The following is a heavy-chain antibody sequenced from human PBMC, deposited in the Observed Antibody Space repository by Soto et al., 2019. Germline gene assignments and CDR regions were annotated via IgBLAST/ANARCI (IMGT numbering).Heavy chain of an antibody. CDR3: AKDFGAWSDS. J-gene: IGHJ5*02. CDR1: GFAFSTYG. D-gene: IGHD6-19*01. Sequence: QVHLGESGGGVVQPGRSLTISCVGSGFAFSTYGMHWVRQAPAKGLEWVALISYDGTDKYYADSVKGRFSISRDNSKQTLSLQRDSLRPEETSVYYCAKDFGAWSDSWGQGTLVNVSS. V-gene: IGHV3-30*18. CDR2: ISYDGTDK.